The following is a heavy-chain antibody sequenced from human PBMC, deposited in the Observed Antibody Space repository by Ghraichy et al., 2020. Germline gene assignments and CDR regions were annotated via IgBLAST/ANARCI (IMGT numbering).Heavy chain of an antibody. J-gene: IGHJ6*02. CDR2: IIPILGIA. D-gene: IGHD2-2*01. Sequence: SVKVSCKASGGTFSSYAISWVRQAPGQGLEWMGRIIPILGIANYAQKFQGRVTITADKSTSTAYMELSSLRSEDTAVYYCARNQLLSPYYGMDVWGQGTTVTVSS. CDR3: ARNQLLSPYYGMDV. CDR1: GGTFSSYA. V-gene: IGHV1-69*04.